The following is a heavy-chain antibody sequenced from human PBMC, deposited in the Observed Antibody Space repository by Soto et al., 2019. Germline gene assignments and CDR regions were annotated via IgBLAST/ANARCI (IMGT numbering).Heavy chain of an antibody. CDR1: GGSISSYY. D-gene: IGHD5-12*01. CDR2: IYYTGST. Sequence: PSETLSLTCTVSGGSISSYYWSWIRQPPGKGLEWIGYIYYTGSTNYNPSLESRVTISVDTSKNQFSLKLSSVTAADTAVYNCARVRVATMSSMFDPWGQGTLVTVSS. V-gene: IGHV4-59*08. J-gene: IGHJ5*02. CDR3: ARVRVATMSSMFDP.